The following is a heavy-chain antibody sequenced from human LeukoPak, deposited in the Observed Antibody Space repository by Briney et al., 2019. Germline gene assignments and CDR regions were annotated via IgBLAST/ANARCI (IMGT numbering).Heavy chain of an antibody. J-gene: IGHJ4*02. D-gene: IGHD1-26*01. Sequence: GGSLRLSCAASGFTFSSYSMNWVRQAPGKGLEWVSSISSSGSYIFYADSLKGRFTISRDNAKNSLYLQMNSLRAEDTAVYYCARVGYSGSPGDYWGQGTLVTVSS. CDR1: GFTFSSYS. CDR3: ARVGYSGSPGDY. V-gene: IGHV3-21*01. CDR2: ISSSGSYI.